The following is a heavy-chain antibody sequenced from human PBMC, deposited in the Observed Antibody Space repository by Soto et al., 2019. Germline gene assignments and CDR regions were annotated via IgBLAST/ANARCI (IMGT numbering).Heavy chain of an antibody. CDR1: GFTFSSHW. V-gene: IGHV3-7*04. CDR3: SRDDSDWFFN. CDR2: IKPDGSEK. J-gene: IGHJ4*02. Sequence: PGGSLRLSCAASGFTFSSHWMSWVRQAPGKGLEWVANIKPDGSEKWYVDSVKGRFTISRDNAKNSLYLQMNSLRAEDTAVYYCSRDDSDWFFNWGRGTLVTVSS. D-gene: IGHD3-9*01.